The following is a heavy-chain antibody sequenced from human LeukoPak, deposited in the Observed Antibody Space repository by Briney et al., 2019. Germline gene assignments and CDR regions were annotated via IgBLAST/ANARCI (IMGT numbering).Heavy chain of an antibody. CDR3: AKDTGQYYYYYYMDV. Sequence: GGSLRLSCAASGFTFDDYAMHWVRRAPGKGLEWVSLISGDGGSTYYADSVKGRFTISRDNSKNSLYLQMNSLRTEDTALYYCAKDTGQYYYYYYMDVWGKGTTVTVSS. V-gene: IGHV3-43*02. CDR2: ISGDGGST. CDR1: GFTFDDYA. J-gene: IGHJ6*03.